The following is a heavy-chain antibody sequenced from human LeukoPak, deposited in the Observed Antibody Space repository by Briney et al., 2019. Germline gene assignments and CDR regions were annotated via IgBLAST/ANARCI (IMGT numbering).Heavy chain of an antibody. D-gene: IGHD6-13*01. CDR2: ICTYNGNT. CDR1: GHTYINYG. Sequence: GASVKVSCKASGHTYINYGISWVRQAPGQGLEWMGWICTYNGNTIYAQKFQGRVTITRNTSISTAYMELSSLRSEDTAVYYCARGWALHEYSSSWGDPWGQGTLVTVSS. V-gene: IGHV1-8*01. CDR3: ARGWALHEYSSSWGDP. J-gene: IGHJ5*02.